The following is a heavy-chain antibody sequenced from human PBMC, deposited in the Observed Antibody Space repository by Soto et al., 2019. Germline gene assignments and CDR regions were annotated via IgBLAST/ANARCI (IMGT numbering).Heavy chain of an antibody. CDR2: IVVGSGNT. D-gene: IGHD6-13*01. V-gene: IGHV1-58*01. J-gene: IGHJ6*02. CDR1: GFTFTISA. CDR3: AADQGSSWYYYYYYGMDV. Sequence: GASVKVSCKASGFTFTISAVQWVRQARGQRLEWIGWIVVGSGNTNYAQKFQERVTITRDMSTSTAYMELSSLRSEDTAVCYCAADQGSSWYYYYYYGMDVWGQGTTVTVSS.